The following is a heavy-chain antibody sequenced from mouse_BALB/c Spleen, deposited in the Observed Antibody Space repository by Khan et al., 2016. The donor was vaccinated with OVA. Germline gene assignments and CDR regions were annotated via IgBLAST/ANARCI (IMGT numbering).Heavy chain of an antibody. J-gene: IGHJ4*01. V-gene: IGHV9-3-1*01. CDR1: GHTFTKFG. CDR3: ARPPYFSYVLDN. Sequence: QIQVQSGPEVKKPGETVKISCKASGHTFTKFGMNWVKQAPGKGLKWMGWINTYTGEPTYADDFNGRFAFSLETSASTAYLQINNLKNEDTATYFCARPPYFSYVLDNWGQGTSVTVSS. D-gene: IGHD2-10*01. CDR2: INTYTGEP.